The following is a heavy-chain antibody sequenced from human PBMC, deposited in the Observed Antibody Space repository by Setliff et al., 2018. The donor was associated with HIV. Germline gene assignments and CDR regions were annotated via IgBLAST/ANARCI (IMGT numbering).Heavy chain of an antibody. D-gene: IGHD6-13*01. J-gene: IGHJ5*02. CDR2: IHPGDSST. V-gene: IGHV5-51*01. CDR1: GYGFSSYW. CDR3: ARIKAWGGILVVDDNWFDT. Sequence: GESLKISCKASGYGFSSYWIGWVRQLPGKRLEWMGIIHPGDSSTRYSPSFQGQVTISADKTISTAYLQWISLKASDTAMFYCARIKAWGGILVVDDNWFDTWGQGTLVTVSS.